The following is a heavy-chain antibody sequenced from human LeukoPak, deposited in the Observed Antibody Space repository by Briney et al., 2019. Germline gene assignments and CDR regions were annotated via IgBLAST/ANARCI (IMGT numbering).Heavy chain of an antibody. CDR1: GFTFSTYT. CDR3: ARDGPMYYDILTGHFDY. D-gene: IGHD3-9*01. CDR2: ISSRSSYI. V-gene: IGHV3-21*01. Sequence: GGSLRLSCAASGFTFSTYTMNWVRQAPGKGLEWVSSISSRSSYIYYADSVKGRFTISRDNAKNSLYLQMNSLRAEDTAVYYCARDGPMYYDILTGHFDYWGQGTLVTVSS. J-gene: IGHJ4*02.